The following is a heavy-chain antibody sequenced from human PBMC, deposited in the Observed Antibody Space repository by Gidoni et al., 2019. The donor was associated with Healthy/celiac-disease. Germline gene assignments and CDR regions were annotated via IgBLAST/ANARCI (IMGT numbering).Heavy chain of an antibody. CDR2: IYYSGST. CDR3: ARVDGYYYDSSGPGGFFDY. V-gene: IGHV4-31*03. J-gene: IGHJ4*02. CDR1: GGSISSGGYY. Sequence: QVQLQESGPGLVKPSQTLSLTRTVPGGSISSGGYYWSWIRQHPGKGLEWIGYIYYSGSTYYNPSRKSRVTISVDTSKNQFSLKLSSVTAADTAVYYCARVDGYYYDSSGPGGFFDYWGQGTLVTVSS. D-gene: IGHD3-22*01.